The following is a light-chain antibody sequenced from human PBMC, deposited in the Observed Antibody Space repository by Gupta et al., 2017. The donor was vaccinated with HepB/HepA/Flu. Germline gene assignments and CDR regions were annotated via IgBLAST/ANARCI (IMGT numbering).Light chain of an antibody. CDR3: RQLLQTPGT. Sequence: DIVITQSPLSLPVTPGEPASISCRSSQSRLHSNGYNYLDWYLQKPGQSPQLLIYLGSNRASGVPDRFSGSGSGTDFTLKISRGEAEDVGVYYCRQLLQTPGTFGQGTKVEIK. CDR2: LGS. J-gene: IGKJ1*01. V-gene: IGKV2-28*01. CDR1: QSRLHSNGYNY.